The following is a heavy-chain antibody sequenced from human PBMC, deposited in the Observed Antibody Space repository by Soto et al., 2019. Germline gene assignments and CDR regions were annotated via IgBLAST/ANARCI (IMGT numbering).Heavy chain of an antibody. D-gene: IGHD2-2*02. CDR1: GFTFSDYY. Sequence: PGGSLRLSCAASGFTFSDYYMSWIRQAPGKGLEWVSYISSSSSYTNYADSVKGRFTISRDNAKNSLYLQMNSLRAEDTAVYYCARDLWACSSTSCYISAFDIWGQGTMVTVSS. CDR2: ISSSSSYT. J-gene: IGHJ3*02. CDR3: ARDLWACSSTSCYISAFDI. V-gene: IGHV3-11*06.